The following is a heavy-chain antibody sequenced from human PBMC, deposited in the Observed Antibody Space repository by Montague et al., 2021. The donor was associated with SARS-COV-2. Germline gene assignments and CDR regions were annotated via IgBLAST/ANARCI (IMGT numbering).Heavy chain of an antibody. CDR2: IYSGDSST. J-gene: IGHJ4*02. Sequence: SLRLSCAASGFTFSRYAMSWVRQAPGKGLEWVSVIYSGDSSTYYADSVKGRFTISRDNSKNTLYLQMNSLRAEDTAVYYCAKRGATSPFDSWGQGTLVTVSS. D-gene: IGHD1-26*01. CDR3: AKRGATSPFDS. V-gene: IGHV3-23*03. CDR1: GFTFSRYA.